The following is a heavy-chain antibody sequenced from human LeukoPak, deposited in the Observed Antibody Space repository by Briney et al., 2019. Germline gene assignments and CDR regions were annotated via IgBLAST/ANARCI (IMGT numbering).Heavy chain of an antibody. CDR1: GGTFSSYA. CDR2: IIPIFGTA. J-gene: IGHJ4*02. Sequence: SVKVSCXASGGTFSSYAISWVRQAPGQGLEWMGRIIPIFGTANYAQKFQGRVTITTDESTSTAYMELSSLRSEDTAVYYCAREAPYSSSPAIEYWGQGTLVTVSS. D-gene: IGHD6-6*01. V-gene: IGHV1-69*05. CDR3: AREAPYSSSPAIEY.